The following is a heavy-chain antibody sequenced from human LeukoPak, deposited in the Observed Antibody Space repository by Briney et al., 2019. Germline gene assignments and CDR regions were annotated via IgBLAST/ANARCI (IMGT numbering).Heavy chain of an antibody. D-gene: IGHD3-22*01. V-gene: IGHV1-69*05. CDR1: GGTFSSYA. CDR2: IIPIFGTA. Sequence: ASVKVSCKASGGTFSSYAISWVRQAPGPGLEWMGRIIPIFGTANYAQKFQGRVTITTDESTSTAYMELSSLRSEDTAVYYCARDMGYYDSSGYYLYWGQGTLVTVSS. J-gene: IGHJ4*02. CDR3: ARDMGYYDSSGYYLY.